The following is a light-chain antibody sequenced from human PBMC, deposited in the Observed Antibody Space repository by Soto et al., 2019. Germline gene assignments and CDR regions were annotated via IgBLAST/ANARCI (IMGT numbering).Light chain of an antibody. CDR2: EVN. Sequence: QSVLTQPPSASGSPGQSVTISCTGTSSDVGGYNYVSWYQQHPGKAPKLMIYEVNKRPSGVPDRFSGSKSGNTASLTVSGLQAEDEADYYCSSYAGSNNLVFGGGPKLTVL. CDR3: SSYAGSNNLV. J-gene: IGLJ2*01. V-gene: IGLV2-8*01. CDR1: SSDVGGYNY.